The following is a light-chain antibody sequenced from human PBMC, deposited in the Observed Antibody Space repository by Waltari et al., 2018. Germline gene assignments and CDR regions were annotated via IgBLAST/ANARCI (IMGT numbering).Light chain of an antibody. V-gene: IGLV4-69*01. CDR3: QTGGHGTWV. J-gene: IGLJ3*02. CDR1: SGHSSNV. CDR2: VNSDGSH. Sequence: QLVLTQSPSASASLGASVKLTSTLSSGHSSNVIAWLQQQPEKGPRYLMRVNSDGSHSRWVEIPERFSGSSSGAGRYLTISSLQSEDEADYYCQTGGHGTWVFGGGTKLTVL.